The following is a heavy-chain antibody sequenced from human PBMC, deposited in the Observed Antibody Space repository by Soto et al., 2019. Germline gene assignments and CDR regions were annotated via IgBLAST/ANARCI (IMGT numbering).Heavy chain of an antibody. CDR3: ARISTWSGYYVYYNFYIDF. D-gene: IGHD3-3*01. V-gene: IGHV4-39*01. CDR2: VYYAGDT. J-gene: IGHJ6*03. CDR1: GASISTSSHY. Sequence: QLQLQESGPGLVKPAETLSLTCTVSGASISTSSHYWGWIRQSPGKGLEWIGNVYYAGDTYYYPPLTSRATISVVRSNNQFSLKLSYVTAADTGVYYCARISTWSGYYVYYNFYIDFWGKGTTVTVSS.